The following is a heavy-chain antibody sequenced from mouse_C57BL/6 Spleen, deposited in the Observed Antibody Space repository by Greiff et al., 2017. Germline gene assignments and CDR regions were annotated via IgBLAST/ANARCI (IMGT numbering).Heavy chain of an antibody. CDR2: INPNNGGT. CDR3: ARSRVYDLYYYAMDY. J-gene: IGHJ4*01. D-gene: IGHD1-1*01. Sequence: VQLQQSGPELVKPGASVKISCKASGYTFTDYYMNWVKQSHGKSLEWIGDINPNNGGTSYNQKFKGKATLTVDKSSSTAYMEIRSLTSEDSADYYCARSRVYDLYYYAMDYWGQGTSVTVSS. CDR1: GYTFTDYY. V-gene: IGHV1-26*01.